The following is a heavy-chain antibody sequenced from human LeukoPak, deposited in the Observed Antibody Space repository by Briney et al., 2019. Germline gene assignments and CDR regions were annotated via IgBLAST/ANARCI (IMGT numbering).Heavy chain of an antibody. CDR1: GFTLDDFA. D-gene: IGHD1-7*01. Sequence: GRSLRLSCAASGFTLDDFAMHWVRQAPGKGLEWVSGINWNSDSIDYADSVKGRFTISRDNAKNSLYLQMNSLKAEDTALYYCAKSPYNWNYETYFDCWGQGTLVTVSS. J-gene: IGHJ4*02. V-gene: IGHV3-9*01. CDR3: AKSPYNWNYETYFDC. CDR2: INWNSDSI.